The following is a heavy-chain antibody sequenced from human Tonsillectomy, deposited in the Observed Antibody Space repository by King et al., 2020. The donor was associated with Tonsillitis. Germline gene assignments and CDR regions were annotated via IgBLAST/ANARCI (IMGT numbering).Heavy chain of an antibody. CDR1: GDSVSSSDYS. CDR2: IYYSART. V-gene: IGHV4-39*01. CDR3: AGSNINSGYGHWGDYFDY. J-gene: IGHJ4*02. D-gene: IGHD5-12*01. Sequence: QLQESGPGLVKPSETLSLTCTVSGDSVSSSDYSWGWIRQPPGKGLEWIGNIYYSARTYYNPSLKSRVTISVDTSKNQFSLKLNSVTAADTAVYYCAGSNINSGYGHWGDYFDYWGQGTLVTVSS.